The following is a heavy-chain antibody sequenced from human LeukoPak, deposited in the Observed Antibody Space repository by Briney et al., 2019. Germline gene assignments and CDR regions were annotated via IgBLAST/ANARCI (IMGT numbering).Heavy chain of an antibody. J-gene: IGHJ6*03. V-gene: IGHV3-48*01. CDR1: GFTFSSYT. Sequence: GGSLRLSCAASGFTFSSYTMNWVRQPPGKGLEWVSNIGTSSTTIYYADSVKGRFTISRDNAKNSLYLQMNSLRADDTAVCYCARFAAGGSYYYYMDVWGKGTTVTVSS. CDR3: ARFAAGGSYYYYMDV. D-gene: IGHD6-25*01. CDR2: IGTSSTTI.